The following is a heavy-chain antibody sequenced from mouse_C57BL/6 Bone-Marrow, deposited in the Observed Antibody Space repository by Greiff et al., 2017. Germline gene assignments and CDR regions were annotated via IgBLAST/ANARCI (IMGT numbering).Heavy chain of an antibody. Sequence: VQLKQSGAELVRPGASVKLSCTASGFNIKDDYMHWVKQRPEQGLEWIGWIDPENGDTEYASKYQGKATITADTSSNTAYLQLSSLTSEDTAVYYCTTRGYDGPAYYAMDYWGQGTSVTVSS. CDR2: IDPENGDT. CDR1: GFNIKDDY. V-gene: IGHV14-4*01. CDR3: TTRGYDGPAYYAMDY. D-gene: IGHD2-2*01. J-gene: IGHJ4*01.